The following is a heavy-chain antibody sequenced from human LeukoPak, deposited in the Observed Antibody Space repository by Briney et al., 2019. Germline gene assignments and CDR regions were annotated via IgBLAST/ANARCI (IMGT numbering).Heavy chain of an antibody. J-gene: IGHJ4*02. CDR2: ISYDGSNK. Sequence: GRSLRLSCAASGFTFSSYAMHWVRQAPGKGLEGVAVISYDGSNKYYADSVKGRFTISRDNSKNTLYLQMNSLGAEDTAVYYCARDSDSGYSYGYFDYWGQGPLVTVSS. V-gene: IGHV3-30*01. CDR1: GFTFSSYA. CDR3: ARDSDSGYSYGYFDY. D-gene: IGHD5-18*01.